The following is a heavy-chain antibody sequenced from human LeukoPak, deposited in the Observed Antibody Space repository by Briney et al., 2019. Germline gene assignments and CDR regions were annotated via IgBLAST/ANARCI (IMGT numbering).Heavy chain of an antibody. D-gene: IGHD1-1*01. CDR1: GGSISSYY. Sequence: PSETLSLTCTVSGGSISSYYWSWIRQPPGKGLEWIGYIYYSGSTNYNPSLKSRVTISVDTSKNQFSLKLSSVTAADTAVYYCARGRAGTTAPFDYWGQGTLVTVSS. CDR3: ARGRAGTTAPFDY. V-gene: IGHV4-59*01. J-gene: IGHJ4*02. CDR2: IYYSGST.